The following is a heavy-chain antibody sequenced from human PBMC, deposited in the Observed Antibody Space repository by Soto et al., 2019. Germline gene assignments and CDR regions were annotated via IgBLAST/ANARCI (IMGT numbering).Heavy chain of an antibody. D-gene: IGHD6-13*01. V-gene: IGHV4-4*02. CDR1: GGSISTSNW. J-gene: IGHJ4*02. CDR2: VYRTGST. CDR3: ARARATIAAAAIFDC. Sequence: QVQLQETGPGLVKPSGTLSLTCAVSGGSISTSNWWSWVRQPPGKGLERIGEVYRTGSTNYNPSLLSPLTIAVDKYKNQFPLKLTAVTAADTAVYYCARARATIAAAAIFDCWGQGTLVTVSS.